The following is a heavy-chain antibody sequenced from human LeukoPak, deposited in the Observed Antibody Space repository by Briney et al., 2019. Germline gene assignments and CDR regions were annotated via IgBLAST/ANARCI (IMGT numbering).Heavy chain of an antibody. V-gene: IGHV4-4*02. D-gene: IGHD6-6*01. Sequence: SGTLSLTCAVSGGSISTSNWWSWVRQPPGKGLEWIGEIYHSGSTNYNPSLKSRVTISVDKSKNQFSLKLSSVTAADTAVYYCARAAPFRESQLYGMDVXGQGTTVTVSS. CDR1: GGSISTSNW. CDR3: ARAAPFRESQLYGMDV. J-gene: IGHJ6*02. CDR2: IYHSGST.